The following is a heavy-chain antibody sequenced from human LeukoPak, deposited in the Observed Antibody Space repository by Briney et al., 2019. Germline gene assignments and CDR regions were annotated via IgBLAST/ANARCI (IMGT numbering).Heavy chain of an antibody. CDR2: ISGSGGAT. CDR3: AKGSALWGYYLDN. D-gene: IGHD7-27*01. J-gene: IGHJ4*02. CDR1: GFTFNTYG. V-gene: IGHV3-23*01. Sequence: GTLRLSCAASGFTFNTYGMSWVRQAPGKGLEWVSGISGSGGATYYADSVKGRFTVSGDDPHNTLYLQMNSVRAEDTAVYFCAKGSALWGYYLDNWGQGTLVTVSS.